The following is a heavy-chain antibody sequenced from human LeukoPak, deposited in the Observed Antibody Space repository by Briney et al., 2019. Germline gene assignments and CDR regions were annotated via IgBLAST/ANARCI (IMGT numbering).Heavy chain of an antibody. CDR1: GYTFTSYY. V-gene: IGHV1-3*01. D-gene: IGHD5-12*01. Sequence: ASVKVSCKASGYTFTSYYMHWVRQAPGQRHEWMGWINAGNGNTKYSQKFQGRVTITRDTSASTAYMELSSLRSEDTAVYYCAREYSGYEIFDYWGQGTLVTVSS. CDR3: AREYSGYEIFDY. CDR2: INAGNGNT. J-gene: IGHJ4*02.